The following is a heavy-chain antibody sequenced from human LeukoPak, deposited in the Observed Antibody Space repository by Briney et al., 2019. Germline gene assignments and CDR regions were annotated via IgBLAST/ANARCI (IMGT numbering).Heavy chain of an antibody. CDR1: GFTFSSYA. Sequence: PGGSLRLSCAASGFTFSSYAMSWVRQAPGKGLEWVSGVSDSGGTTWDADSVKGRFTISRDNSKNTVYLQMNSLRVDDTAVYYCARERVTTSSFDYWGQGTLVTVSS. J-gene: IGHJ4*02. CDR2: VSDSGGTT. D-gene: IGHD4-11*01. V-gene: IGHV3-23*01. CDR3: ARERVTTSSFDY.